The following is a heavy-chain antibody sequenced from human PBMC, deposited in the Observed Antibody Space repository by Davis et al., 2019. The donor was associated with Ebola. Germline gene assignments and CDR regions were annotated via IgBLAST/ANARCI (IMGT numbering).Heavy chain of an antibody. CDR3: APREAIFGVVIP. CDR1: GFTFSSYS. Sequence: GGSLRLSCAASGFTFSSYSMNWVRQAPGKGLEWVSAISGSGGSTYYADSVKGRFTISRDNSKNTLYLQMNSLRAEDTAVYYCAPREAIFGVVIPWGQGTLVTVSS. CDR2: ISGSGGST. J-gene: IGHJ5*02. D-gene: IGHD3-3*01. V-gene: IGHV3-23*01.